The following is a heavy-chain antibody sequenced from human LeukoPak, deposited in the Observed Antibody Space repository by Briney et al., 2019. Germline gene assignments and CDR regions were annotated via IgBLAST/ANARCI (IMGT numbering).Heavy chain of an antibody. CDR3: AKDLWNYYDSSGPYNWFDP. Sequence: GGSLRLSCAASGFTFSSYAMSWVRQAPGKGLEWVSAISGSGGSTYYADSVKGRFTISRDNSKNTLYLQMNSLRAEDTAVYYCAKDLWNYYDSSGPYNWFDPWGQGTLVTVSS. J-gene: IGHJ5*02. V-gene: IGHV3-23*01. CDR2: ISGSGGST. D-gene: IGHD3-22*01. CDR1: GFTFSSYA.